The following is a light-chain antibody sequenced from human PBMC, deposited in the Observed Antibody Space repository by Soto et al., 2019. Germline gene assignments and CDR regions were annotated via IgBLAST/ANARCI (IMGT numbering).Light chain of an antibody. CDR1: QSLTSGY. Sequence: IVLTQSPGTLSLSPGESATLSCRASQSLTSGYLAWYQQKPGQAPRLVIYGASSRPIGIADRFSGSASGTEFTLTISRLEPEDFAMYYCHHYGATPWTFGQGTKVDIK. V-gene: IGKV3-20*01. CDR2: GAS. CDR3: HHYGATPWT. J-gene: IGKJ1*01.